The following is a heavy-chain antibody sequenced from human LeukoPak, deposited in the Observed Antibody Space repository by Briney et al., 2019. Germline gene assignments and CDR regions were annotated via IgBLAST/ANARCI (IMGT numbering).Heavy chain of an antibody. CDR2: IYTSGST. CDR1: GGSLSSGSYY. CDR3: ARVVDTAILTLDAFNI. J-gene: IGHJ3*02. Sequence: SETLSLTCTVSGGSLSSGSYYWNWIRQPAGKGLEWIGRIYTSGSTDYNPSLKSRVTVSVDPSKNQFSLKLRSVTAADTAVYYCARVVDTAILTLDAFNIWGQGTMVTVSS. V-gene: IGHV4-61*02. D-gene: IGHD5-18*01.